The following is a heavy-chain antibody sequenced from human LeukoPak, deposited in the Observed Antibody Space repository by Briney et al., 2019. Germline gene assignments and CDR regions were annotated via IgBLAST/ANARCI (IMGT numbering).Heavy chain of an antibody. CDR3: ARGSRLTVTTPH. D-gene: IGHD4-17*01. J-gene: IGHJ4*02. Sequence: ASVKVSCKASGYTFTSYDINWVRQATGQGLEWMGWMNPNSGNTGYAQKFQGRVTMTRNTSISTAYMELSSLRSEDTAVNYCARGSRLTVTTPHWGQGTLVTVSS. CDR1: GYTFTSYD. V-gene: IGHV1-8*01. CDR2: MNPNSGNT.